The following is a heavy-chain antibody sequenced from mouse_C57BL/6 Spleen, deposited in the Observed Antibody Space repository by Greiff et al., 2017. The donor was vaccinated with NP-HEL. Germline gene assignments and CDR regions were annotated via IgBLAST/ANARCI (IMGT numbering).Heavy chain of an antibody. CDR2: IYPGDGDT. CDR3: AREGELGFAY. Sequence: QVQLQQSGPELVKPGASVKISCKASGYAFSSSWMNWVKQRPGKGLEWIGRIYPGDGDTNYNGKFKGKATLTADKSSSTAYMQLSSLTSDDTAVYFCAREGELGFAYWGKGTLVTVSA. CDR1: GYAFSSSW. J-gene: IGHJ3*01. V-gene: IGHV1-82*01.